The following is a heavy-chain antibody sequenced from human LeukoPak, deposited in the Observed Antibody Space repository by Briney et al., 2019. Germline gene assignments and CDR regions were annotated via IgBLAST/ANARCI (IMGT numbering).Heavy chain of an antibody. Sequence: GGSLRLSCAASGFTFSSYSMNWVRQAPGKWLEWVSYISSVSSTIYYADSVKGRFTTSRDNAKNSLYLQMNSLRAEDTAVYYCAKSRGLSLPISRYFDYWGQGTLVTVSS. V-gene: IGHV3-48*01. D-gene: IGHD3-10*01. CDR3: AKSRGLSLPISRYFDY. CDR2: ISSVSSTI. J-gene: IGHJ4*02. CDR1: GFTFSSYS.